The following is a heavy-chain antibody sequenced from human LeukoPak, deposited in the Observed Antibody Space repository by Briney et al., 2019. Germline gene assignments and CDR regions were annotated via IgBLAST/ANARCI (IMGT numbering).Heavy chain of an antibody. CDR3: ARDAPQVPAAGVLAS. D-gene: IGHD6-13*01. CDR1: GFTVSDNY. CDR2: MYSRGDT. J-gene: IGHJ5*02. V-gene: IGHV3-53*01. Sequence: GGSLRLSCAASGFTVSDNYMGWVRQAPGKGLEWVSVMYSRGDTYYAKSVKGRFTFSRDISKNTLYLQMNGLRTEDTAMYYCARDAPQVPAAGVLASWGQGTLVIVSS.